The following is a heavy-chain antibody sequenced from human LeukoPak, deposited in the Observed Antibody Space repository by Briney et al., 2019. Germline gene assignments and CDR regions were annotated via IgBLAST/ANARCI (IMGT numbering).Heavy chain of an antibody. CDR1: GFTFSSNW. Sequence: GSLRLSCAASGFTFSSNWMHWVRQAPGKGLVWVSHINSDGRSTSYADSVKGRFTISRDNAKNTLYLQMNSLRAEDTAVYYCAYSSLYYFNYWGQGTLVTVSS. CDR3: AYSSLYYFNY. V-gene: IGHV3-74*01. CDR2: INSDGRST. J-gene: IGHJ4*02. D-gene: IGHD6-13*01.